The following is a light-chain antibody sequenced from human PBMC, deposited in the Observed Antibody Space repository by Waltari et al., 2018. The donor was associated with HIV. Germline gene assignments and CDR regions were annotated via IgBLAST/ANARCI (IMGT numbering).Light chain of an antibody. CDR1: RYNIGSNS. CDR2: GNN. CDR3: AAWDDNLNAL. J-gene: IGLJ2*01. V-gene: IGLV1-44*01. Sequence: QSVLCQPPSASGTPGQRVTISCSGGRYNIGSNSVSWYQQLPGMAPKLLTYGNNQRPSGVPDRFSVSKSGTSASLTISGLQSEDEADYYCAAWDDNLNALFGGGTKLTVL.